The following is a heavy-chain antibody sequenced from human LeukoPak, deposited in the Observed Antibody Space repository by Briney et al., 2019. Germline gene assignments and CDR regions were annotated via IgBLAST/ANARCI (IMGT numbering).Heavy chain of an antibody. V-gene: IGHV3-21*01. CDR3: AKEAGQDYGALDAFDV. J-gene: IGHJ3*01. CDR2: IGGSSSSL. Sequence: GGSLRLSCAASGFTFSGYTMNWVRQAPGKGLEWVSSIGGSSSSLYYAESVKGRFTISRDNARNSLCLQMNSVRAEDTAVYYCAKEAGQDYGALDAFDVWGQGTMVTVSS. CDR1: GFTFSGYT. D-gene: IGHD4-17*01.